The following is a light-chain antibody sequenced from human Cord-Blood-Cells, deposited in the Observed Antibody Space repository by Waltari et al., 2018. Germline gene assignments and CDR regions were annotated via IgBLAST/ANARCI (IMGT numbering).Light chain of an antibody. CDR3: QQYGSSRET. J-gene: IGKJ2*01. V-gene: IGKV3-20*01. CDR1: QSVSSSY. Sequence: IVLTQSPGTLSLSPGERATLSCRASQSVSSSYLAWYQQKPGQAPRLLIYGASSRATGIPDRFSGSGSGTDFTLTISRLEPEDFVVYYCQQYGSSRETFGQGTKLEIK. CDR2: GAS.